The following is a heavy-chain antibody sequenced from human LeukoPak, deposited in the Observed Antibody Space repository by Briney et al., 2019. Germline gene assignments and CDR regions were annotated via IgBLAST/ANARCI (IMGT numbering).Heavy chain of an antibody. D-gene: IGHD3-10*01. J-gene: IGHJ4*02. CDR2: IIPILGIA. CDR3: ASTGPIGSGMGPTHHYSFDY. Sequence: SVKVSCKASGYTFTSYGISWVRQAPGQGLEWMGRIIPILGIANYAQKFQGRVTITADKSTSTAYMELSSLRSEDTAVYYCASTGPIGSGMGPTHHYSFDYWGQGTLVTVSS. V-gene: IGHV1-69*04. CDR1: GYTFTSYG.